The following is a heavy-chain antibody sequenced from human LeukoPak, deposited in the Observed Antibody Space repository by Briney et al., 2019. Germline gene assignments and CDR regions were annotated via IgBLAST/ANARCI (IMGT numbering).Heavy chain of an antibody. D-gene: IGHD3-22*01. CDR2: INPNSGGT. CDR3: AREGGGYYPYYFDY. J-gene: IGHJ4*02. CDR1: GYTFTGYY. Sequence: ASVKVSCKASGYTFTGYYMHWVRQAPGQGLEWMGWINPNSGGTNYAQKFQGRVTMTRDTSISTAYMELSRLRSGDTAVYYCAREGGGYYPYYFDYWGQGTLVTVSS. V-gene: IGHV1-2*02.